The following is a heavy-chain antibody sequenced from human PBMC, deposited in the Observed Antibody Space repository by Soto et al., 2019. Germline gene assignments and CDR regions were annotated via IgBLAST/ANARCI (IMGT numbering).Heavy chain of an antibody. CDR3: AKDPYCTNGVCYLDY. J-gene: IGHJ4*02. CDR1: GFTFSSYA. CDR2: ISGSGGST. V-gene: IGHV3-23*01. Sequence: EVQLLESGGGLVQPGGPLILSCAASGFTFSSYAMSWVRQAPGKGLEWVSAISGSGGSTYYVDSVKGRFTISRDNAKNTLYVQMNSLRAADTGVYYCAKDPYCTNGVCYLDYWGQGALVTVSS. D-gene: IGHD2-8*01.